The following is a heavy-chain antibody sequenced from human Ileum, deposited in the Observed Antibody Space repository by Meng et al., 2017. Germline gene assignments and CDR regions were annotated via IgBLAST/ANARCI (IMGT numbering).Heavy chain of an antibody. D-gene: IGHD3-22*01. Sequence: ASVKVSCKASGYTFTSYGISWVRQAPGQGLEWLGWISCYNGNTHYGQEFQDRVIMTTDTSTSTAYMELRSLRSDDTAMYYCARDGDYDSNGHWGGDGIDIWGHGTMVTVSS. CDR3: ARDGDYDSNGHWGGDGIDI. V-gene: IGHV1-18*01. J-gene: IGHJ3*02. CDR1: GYTFTSYG. CDR2: ISCYNGNT.